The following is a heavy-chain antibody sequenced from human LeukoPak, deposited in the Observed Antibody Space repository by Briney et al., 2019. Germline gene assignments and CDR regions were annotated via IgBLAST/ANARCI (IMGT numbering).Heavy chain of an antibody. CDR1: GYSFTNYY. CDR2: INPSGDST. Sequence: ASVKVSCKASGYSFTNYYMHWVRQAPGQGLEWMGMINPSGDSTTYPQKFQGRVTMTRDTSTSTVYLELSSLGSEDTAIYYCARDYYYYDRSGPSLFDYWGQGTLVTVSS. J-gene: IGHJ4*02. D-gene: IGHD3-22*01. CDR3: ARDYYYYDRSGPSLFDY. V-gene: IGHV1-46*01.